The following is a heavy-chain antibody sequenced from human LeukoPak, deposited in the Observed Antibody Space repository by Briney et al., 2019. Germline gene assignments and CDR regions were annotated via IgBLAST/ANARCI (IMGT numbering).Heavy chain of an antibody. CDR3: ARALRYFDWSFDH. V-gene: IGHV4-34*01. CDR1: GGSFSGYY. Sequence: SETLSLTCAVYGGSFSGYYWSWIRQPPGKGLEWIGEINHSGSTNYNPSLKSRVTISVDTSKNQFSLKLSSVTAADTAVYYCARALRYFDWSFDHWGQGTLVTVSS. J-gene: IGHJ4*02. D-gene: IGHD3-9*01. CDR2: INHSGST.